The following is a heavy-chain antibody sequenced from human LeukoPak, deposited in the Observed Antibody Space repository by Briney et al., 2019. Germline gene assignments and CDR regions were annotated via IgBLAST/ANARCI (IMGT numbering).Heavy chain of an antibody. CDR3: AREGTAYRGGACYLDY. V-gene: IGHV3-21*01. Sequence: PGTSLRLSCAASGFTFSTYSMNWVRQAPGKGLEWISSIRDSSSYIYYADSVKGRFTLSRDNAKNSLYLQMSSLRAEDTAVYYCAREGTAYRGGACYLDYWGQGTLVTVSS. J-gene: IGHJ4*02. CDR1: GFTFSTYS. CDR2: IRDSSSYI. D-gene: IGHD2-21*01.